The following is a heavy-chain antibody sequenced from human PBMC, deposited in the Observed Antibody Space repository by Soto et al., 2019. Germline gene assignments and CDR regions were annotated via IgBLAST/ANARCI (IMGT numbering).Heavy chain of an antibody. Sequence: SETLSLTCAVSCGSIISSNWWSWVRQPPGKGLEWIGEIYHSGSTNYNPSLKSRVTISVDKSKNQFCLKLGSVTAADTAVYYCARAASEAVAGTSGMDVWGQGTTVTVSS. J-gene: IGHJ6*02. CDR3: ARAASEAVAGTSGMDV. CDR1: CGSIISSNW. CDR2: IYHSGST. D-gene: IGHD6-19*01. V-gene: IGHV4-4*02.